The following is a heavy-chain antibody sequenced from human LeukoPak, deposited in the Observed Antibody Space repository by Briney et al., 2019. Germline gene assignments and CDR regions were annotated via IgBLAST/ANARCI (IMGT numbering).Heavy chain of an antibody. CDR1: GGTFSSYA. V-gene: IGHV1-69*01. D-gene: IGHD2-2*01. J-gene: IGHJ3*02. Sequence: ASVKVSCKASGGTFSSYAISWVRQAPGQGLEWMGGIIPIFGTANYAQKFQGRVTITADESTSTAYMELSSLRSEDTAVYYCARDSPAARNAFDIWGQGTMVTVSS. CDR3: ARDSPAARNAFDI. CDR2: IIPIFGTA.